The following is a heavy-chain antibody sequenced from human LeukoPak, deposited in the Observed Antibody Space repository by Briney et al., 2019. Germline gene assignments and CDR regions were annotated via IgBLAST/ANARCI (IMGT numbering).Heavy chain of an antibody. CDR2: MSGRGDST. J-gene: IGHJ4*02. CDR3: AKDNYTDSYYPFDY. Sequence: PGGSLRLSCAGAGIPLRGYAMSWVRQAPGKGLEWVSAMSGRGDSTLYADSVRGRFTISRDDSKNTLYLQMNNLRVEDTAVYYCAKDNYTDSYYPFDYWGQGTLVTVSS. V-gene: IGHV3-23*01. D-gene: IGHD1-26*01. CDR1: GIPLRGYA.